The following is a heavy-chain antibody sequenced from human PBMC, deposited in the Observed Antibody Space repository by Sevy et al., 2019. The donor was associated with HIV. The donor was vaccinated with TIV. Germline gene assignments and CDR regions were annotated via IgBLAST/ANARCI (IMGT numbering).Heavy chain of an antibody. D-gene: IGHD3-10*01. Sequence: SETLSLTCTVSGASISSSGYYWGWIRQPPGKGLEWIATINYNGITFYNPSLKSRITMSADTSRNQFSLDLKSVTAADTAIYYCAGPILTYNNGWSYYDYWGQGTVVTVSS. V-gene: IGHV4-39*01. J-gene: IGHJ4*02. CDR2: INYNGIT. CDR1: GASISSSGYY. CDR3: AGPILTYNNGWSYYDY.